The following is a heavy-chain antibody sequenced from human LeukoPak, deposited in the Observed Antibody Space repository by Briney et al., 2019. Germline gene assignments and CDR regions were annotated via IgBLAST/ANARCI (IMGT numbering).Heavy chain of an antibody. CDR1: GFTFSNYW. Sequence: GGSLRLSCAASGFTFSNYWMSWVRQAPGKGLEWVANIKQDGSEKYYVDSVKGRFTISRDNAKNSLYLQMNSLRAEDTAVYYCARVRQQLAYAFDIWGQGTMVTVSS. J-gene: IGHJ3*02. V-gene: IGHV3-7*01. CDR3: ARVRQQLAYAFDI. D-gene: IGHD6-13*01. CDR2: IKQDGSEK.